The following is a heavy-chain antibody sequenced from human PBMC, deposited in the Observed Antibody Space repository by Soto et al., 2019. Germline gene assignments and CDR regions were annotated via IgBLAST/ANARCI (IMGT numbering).Heavy chain of an antibody. Sequence: VKVSCKASGYTFTTFGISWVRQAPGQGLEWVGWISANNGNTNYAQKLRGRVTMTTDTSTSTAYMELRSLRSDDTAVFYCARSGRSWNLREFDYWGQGTLVTVSS. CDR3: ARSGRSWNLREFDY. V-gene: IGHV1-18*01. CDR2: ISANNGNT. CDR1: GYTFTTFG. D-gene: IGHD6-13*01. J-gene: IGHJ4*02.